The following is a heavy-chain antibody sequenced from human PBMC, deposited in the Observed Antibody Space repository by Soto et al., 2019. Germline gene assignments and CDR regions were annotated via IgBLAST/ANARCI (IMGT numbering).Heavy chain of an antibody. Sequence: PGGSLRLSCASSGSTFSNYAMTWVRQAPGKGLEWVSTISGSGSATYYADSVKGRFTISRDNSKDTLYLEMNSLRAEDTAVYHCAKDPRLELRGVDSWGQGTLVTVSS. V-gene: IGHV3-23*01. CDR1: GSTFSNYA. CDR3: AKDPRLELRGVDS. D-gene: IGHD1-7*01. CDR2: ISGSGSAT. J-gene: IGHJ4*02.